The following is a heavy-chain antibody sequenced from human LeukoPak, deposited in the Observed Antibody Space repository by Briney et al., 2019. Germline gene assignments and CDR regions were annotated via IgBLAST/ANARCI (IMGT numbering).Heavy chain of an antibody. CDR2: MNPNSGNT. CDR3: ARAITGFRYYYMDV. V-gene: IGHV1-8*03. CDR1: GYTFTSYD. J-gene: IGHJ6*03. Sequence: ASVKVSCKASGYTFTSYDINWVRQATGQGLEWMGWMNPNSGNTGYAQKFQGRVTITRNTSISTAYMELSSLRSEDTAVYYCARAITGFRYYYMDVWGKGTTVTVSS. D-gene: IGHD1-14*01.